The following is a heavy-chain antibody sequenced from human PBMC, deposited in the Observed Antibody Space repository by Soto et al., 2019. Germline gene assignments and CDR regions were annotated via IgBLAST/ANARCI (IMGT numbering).Heavy chain of an antibody. CDR3: ARDPENSAFDI. Sequence: EVQLVESGGGLVQPGGSLRLACAASGFTFTTSWMAWVRQAPGKGLEWLGNINQDGSVKNYVDSVKGRFTFSRDNAKNSLYVEMNSLRVDDTAVYYGARDPENSAFDIWGQGTMVTVSS. V-gene: IGHV3-7*01. CDR1: GFTFTTSW. J-gene: IGHJ3*02. CDR2: INQDGSVK.